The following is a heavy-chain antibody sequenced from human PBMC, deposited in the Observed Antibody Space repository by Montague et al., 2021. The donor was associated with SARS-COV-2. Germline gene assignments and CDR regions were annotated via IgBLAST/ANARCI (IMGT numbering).Heavy chain of an antibody. V-gene: IGHV3-23*01. J-gene: IGHJ5*02. Sequence: SLRLSCAASGFTFSRYAMNWVRQAPGKGLEWVSTISGSGVSTYYAASVKGRFTISRDDSKNTVFLQMNSLRAEDTAMYFCAKDVDYYGSGSYGNWLDPWGQGTLVAVAS. CDR2: ISGSGVST. CDR1: GFTFSRYA. CDR3: AKDVDYYGSGSYGNWLDP. D-gene: IGHD3-10*01.